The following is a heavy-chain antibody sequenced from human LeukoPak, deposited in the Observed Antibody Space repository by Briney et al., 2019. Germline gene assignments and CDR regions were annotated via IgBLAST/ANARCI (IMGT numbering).Heavy chain of an antibody. V-gene: IGHV1-69*05. CDR2: IIPIFGTA. CDR1: GGTFSSYA. Sequence: SVKVSCKASGGTFSSYAISWVRQAPGQGLEWMGGIIPIFGTANYAQKFQGRVTVTTDESTSTAYMELSSLRSEDTAVYYCARDSHEYSSSSREYYFDYWGQGTLVTVSS. J-gene: IGHJ4*02. D-gene: IGHD6-6*01. CDR3: ARDSHEYSSSSREYYFDY.